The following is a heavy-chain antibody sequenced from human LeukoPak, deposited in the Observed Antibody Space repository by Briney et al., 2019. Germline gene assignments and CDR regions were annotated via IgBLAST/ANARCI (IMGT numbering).Heavy chain of an antibody. Sequence: GGSLRLSGVGSGFTFSVHWVRQVPGKGLEWLTFIRHDGTDQHYADSVRGRFTISRDNSKNTVYLQMNSLRPEDTALYYCAKDGNWASVSWGQGTLVSVSS. CDR1: GFTFS. J-gene: IGHJ5*02. V-gene: IGHV3-30*02. CDR2: IRHDGTDQ. D-gene: IGHD7-27*01. CDR3: AKDGNWASVS.